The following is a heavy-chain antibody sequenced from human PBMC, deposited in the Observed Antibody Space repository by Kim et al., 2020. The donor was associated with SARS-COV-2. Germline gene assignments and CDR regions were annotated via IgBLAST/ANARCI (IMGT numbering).Heavy chain of an antibody. Sequence: GRFSISRDNSKNTRYLQMNRLRAEDTAVYYCARDYCSSTSCYSGASRSDYWGQGTLVTVSS. D-gene: IGHD2-2*01. J-gene: IGHJ4*02. CDR3: ARDYCSSTSCYSGASRSDY. V-gene: IGHV3-30*07.